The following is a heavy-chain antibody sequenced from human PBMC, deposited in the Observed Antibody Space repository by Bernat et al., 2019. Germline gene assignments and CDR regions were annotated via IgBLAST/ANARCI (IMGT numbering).Heavy chain of an antibody. CDR1: GFYG. Sequence: EVQLLESGGGLVQSGGSLRLSCAASGFYGISWVRQAPGKGLEWVSAISGSDDSTHYADSVKGRFTISRDNSKNKMYLQMNSLRAEDTAVYYCAKPKGYGPNDSFDIWGQGTMVTVSS. D-gene: IGHD3-10*01. V-gene: IGHV3-23*01. CDR2: ISGSDDST. J-gene: IGHJ3*02. CDR3: AKPKGYGPNDSFDI.